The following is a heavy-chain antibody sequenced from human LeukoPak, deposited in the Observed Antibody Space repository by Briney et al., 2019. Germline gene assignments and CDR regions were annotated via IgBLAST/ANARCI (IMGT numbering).Heavy chain of an antibody. CDR3: ARPTSWVNYFDP. Sequence: PSETLSLTCAVFGGSFSGHYWTWIRQPPGKGLEWIGEINHSGGTNYNPSLKSRVTISVDTSKNQFSLKLSSLTAADTAVCYCARPTSWVNYFDPWGQGTLVTVSS. V-gene: IGHV4-34*01. D-gene: IGHD1-7*01. CDR1: GGSFSGHY. J-gene: IGHJ5*02. CDR2: INHSGGT.